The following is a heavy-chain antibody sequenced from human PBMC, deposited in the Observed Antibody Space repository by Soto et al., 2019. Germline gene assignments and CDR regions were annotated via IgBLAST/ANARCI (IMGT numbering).Heavy chain of an antibody. CDR2: ISGSGGST. D-gene: IGHD3-10*01. CDR3: AKDKIPSHYYGSGRGMDV. Sequence: GGSLRLSCAASGFTFSSYAMSWVRQAPGKGLEWVSAISGSGGSTYYADSVKGRFTISRDNSKNTLYLQMNSLRAEDTAVYYCAKDKIPSHYYGSGRGMDVWGKGTTVTVSS. V-gene: IGHV3-23*01. CDR1: GFTFSSYA. J-gene: IGHJ6*03.